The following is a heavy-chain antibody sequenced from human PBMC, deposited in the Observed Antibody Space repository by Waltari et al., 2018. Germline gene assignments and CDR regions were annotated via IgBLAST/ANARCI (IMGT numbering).Heavy chain of an antibody. V-gene: IGHV4-34*01. D-gene: IGHD6-6*01. CDR2: INHSGST. J-gene: IGHJ2*01. CDR1: GGSFSGYY. Sequence: QVQLQQWGAGLLKPSETLSLTCAVYGGSFSGYYWSWIRQPPGKGLEWIGEINHSGSTNHNPSLKSRVTISVDSSKNQVCRKLSSVTAADTAVDYCARGQRSIAARRRYFDLWGRGTLVTVSS. CDR3: ARGQRSIAARRRYFDL.